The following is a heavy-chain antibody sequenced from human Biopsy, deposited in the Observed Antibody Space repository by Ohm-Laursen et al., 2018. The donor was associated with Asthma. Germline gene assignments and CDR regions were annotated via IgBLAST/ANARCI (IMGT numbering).Heavy chain of an antibody. CDR2: IYSGGTS. CDR3: ARGDSSNWSHYCFDY. D-gene: IGHD3-22*01. Sequence: SLRLSCSASGFAVSGDHMFWVRQAPGKGLEWVSVIYSGGTSHTADSVRGRFTISRDYSKNTLYLQMHSLRAEDTAVYYCARGDSSNWSHYCFDYWGQGTLVTVSS. V-gene: IGHV3-53*01. CDR1: GFAVSGDH. J-gene: IGHJ4*02.